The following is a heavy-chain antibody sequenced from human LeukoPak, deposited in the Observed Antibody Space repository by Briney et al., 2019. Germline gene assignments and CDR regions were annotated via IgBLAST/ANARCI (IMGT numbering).Heavy chain of an antibody. V-gene: IGHV1-69*01. CDR3: ARGRFLEWYPTQNYFDY. CDR1: GGTFSSYA. CDR2: IIPIFGTA. Sequence: SSVKVSCKASGGTFSSYAISWVRQAPGQGLEWMGGIIPIFGTANYAQKFQGRVTITADESTSTAYMGLSSLRSEDTAVYYCARGRFLEWYPTQNYFDYWGQGTLVTVSS. J-gene: IGHJ4*02. D-gene: IGHD3-3*01.